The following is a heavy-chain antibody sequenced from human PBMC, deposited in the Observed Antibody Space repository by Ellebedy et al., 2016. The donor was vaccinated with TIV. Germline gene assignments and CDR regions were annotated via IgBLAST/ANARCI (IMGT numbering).Heavy chain of an antibody. CDR3: ARDNRGRNPNDAFDI. CDR1: GFTFSTYT. D-gene: IGHD1-26*01. CDR2: ISSDGSNK. J-gene: IGHJ3*02. V-gene: IGHV3-30*04. Sequence: GESLKISCAASGFTFSTYTLHSVRQAPGQGLEWVAVISSDGSNKYYADSVKGRFTISRDNSKNTLYLQMNSLRAEDTAVYYCARDNRGRNPNDAFDIWGQGTMVTVSS.